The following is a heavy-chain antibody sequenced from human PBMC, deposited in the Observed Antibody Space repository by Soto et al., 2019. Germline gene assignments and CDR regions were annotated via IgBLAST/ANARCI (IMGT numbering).Heavy chain of an antibody. V-gene: IGHV3-48*03. J-gene: IGHJ4*02. CDR1: GFIFRTYE. Sequence: PGGSLRLSCAASGFIFRTYEMNWVRQAPGKGLEWISYISSTDNTIFYADSVKGRFTISRDNAKNSLYLQMNSLRAEDTAVYYCAREGIATAGPHFDCWGQGTLVTVSS. D-gene: IGHD6-13*01. CDR2: ISSTDNTI. CDR3: AREGIATAGPHFDC.